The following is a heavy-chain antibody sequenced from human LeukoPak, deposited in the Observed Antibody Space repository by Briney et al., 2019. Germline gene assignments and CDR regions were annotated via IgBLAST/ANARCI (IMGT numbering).Heavy chain of an antibody. CDR2: ISYSGST. V-gene: IGHV4-31*03. CDR1: GGSISSGRYY. J-gene: IGHJ4*02. Sequence: SETLSLTCTVFGGSISSGRYYWSWIRQHPGKGLEWIGYISYSGSTYYYPSLRSRVTISVDTSKNQFSLNLSSVTAADTAVYARDQGGGDTVLDYWGQGTLVTVSP. D-gene: IGHD5-18*01. CDR3: DQGGGDTVLDY.